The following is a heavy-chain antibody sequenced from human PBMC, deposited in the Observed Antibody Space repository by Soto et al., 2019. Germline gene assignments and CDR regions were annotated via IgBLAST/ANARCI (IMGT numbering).Heavy chain of an antibody. CDR1: GGSISSYD. V-gene: IGHV4-59*08. D-gene: IGHD3-16*02. Sequence: PSETLSLTWTVAGGSISSYDWSWIRQPPGKGLEWIGYIYYSGSTNYNPSLKSRVTISVDTSKNQFSLKLSSVTAADTAVYYCARRVDYVWGSYRYSPYFDYWGQGTLVTVSS. CDR2: IYYSGST. J-gene: IGHJ4*02. CDR3: ARRVDYVWGSYRYSPYFDY.